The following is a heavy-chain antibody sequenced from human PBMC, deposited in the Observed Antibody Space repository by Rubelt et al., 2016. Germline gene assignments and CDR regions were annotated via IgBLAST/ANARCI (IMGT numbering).Heavy chain of an antibody. J-gene: IGHJ4*02. CDR3: ARTGKG. V-gene: IGHV3-48*01. CDR2: ISGSGLTI. Sequence: GKGLEWVSDISGSGLTIYYADSVKGRFTISRDNAKDSLYLQMNSLRAEDTAVYYCARTGKGWGQGTLVTVSS.